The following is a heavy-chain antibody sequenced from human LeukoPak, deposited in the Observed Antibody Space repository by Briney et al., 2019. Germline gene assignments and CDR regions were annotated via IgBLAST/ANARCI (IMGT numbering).Heavy chain of an antibody. J-gene: IGHJ4*02. D-gene: IGHD2-2*01. V-gene: IGHV4-31*03. CDR3: ARGRPRVPAAITPRDY. CDR2: IYYSGST. Sequence: PSETLSLTCTVSGGSISSGGYYWSWIRQHPGKGLEWIGYIYYSGSTNYNPSLKSRVTISVDTSKNQFSLKLSSVTAADTAVYYCARGRPRVPAAITPRDYWGQGTLVTVSS. CDR1: GGSISSGGYY.